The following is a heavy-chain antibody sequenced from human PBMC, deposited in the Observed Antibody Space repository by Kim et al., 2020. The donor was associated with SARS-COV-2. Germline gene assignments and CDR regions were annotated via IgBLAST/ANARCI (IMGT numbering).Heavy chain of an antibody. D-gene: IGHD3-16*01. Sequence: GGSLRLSCAASGFTFSSYSMNWVRQAPGKGLEWVSYISSSSSTIYYADSVKGRFTISRDNAKNSLYLQMNSLRAEDTAVYYCARGLLRLGELLGFDPWGQGTLVTVSS. J-gene: IGHJ5*02. CDR1: GFTFSSYS. CDR3: ARGLLRLGELLGFDP. CDR2: ISSSSSTI. V-gene: IGHV3-48*04.